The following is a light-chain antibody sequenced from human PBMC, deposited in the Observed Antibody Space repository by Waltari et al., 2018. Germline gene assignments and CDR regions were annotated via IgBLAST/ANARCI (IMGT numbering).Light chain of an antibody. V-gene: IGLV2-14*04. Sequence: PGQSITISCTGTSSDVGGYNYVSWYQQHPGKAPKLMIYDVSKRPSGVSNRFSGSKSGNTAPLTISGLQAEDEADYYCSSYTSSSTYVFGTGTKVTVL. CDR3: SSYTSSSTYV. CDR2: DVS. J-gene: IGLJ1*01. CDR1: SSDVGGYNY.